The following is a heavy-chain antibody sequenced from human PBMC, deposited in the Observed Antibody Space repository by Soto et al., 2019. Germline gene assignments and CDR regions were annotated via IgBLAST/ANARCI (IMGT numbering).Heavy chain of an antibody. D-gene: IGHD4-4*01. CDR3: GRVVRSNHYYYMDV. V-gene: IGHV4-59*01. J-gene: IGHJ6*03. Sequence: SETLSLTCTVSGGSISSYYWSWIRQPPGKGLEWIGYIYYSGSTNYNPSLKSRVTISVDTSKSQFSLTLSSVTAADTAVYYCGRVVRSNHYYYMDVWGKGTTVTVSS. CDR1: GGSISSYY. CDR2: IYYSGST.